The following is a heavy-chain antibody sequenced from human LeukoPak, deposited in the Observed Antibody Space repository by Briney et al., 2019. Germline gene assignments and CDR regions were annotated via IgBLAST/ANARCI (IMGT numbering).Heavy chain of an antibody. CDR1: GFTFSSYA. D-gene: IGHD3-10*01. Sequence: GGSLRLSCAASGFTFSSYAMHWVRQAPVKGLEWVAFIRYDGSTKYYADSVKGRFTISRDNSKNMLYLQMSSLRAEDTAVYYCATQRGREYNWFDPWGQGTLVTVSS. V-gene: IGHV3-30*02. CDR3: ATQRGREYNWFDP. J-gene: IGHJ5*02. CDR2: IRYDGSTK.